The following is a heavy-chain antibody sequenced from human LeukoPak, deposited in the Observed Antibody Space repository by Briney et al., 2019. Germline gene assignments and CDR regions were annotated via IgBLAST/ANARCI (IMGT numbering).Heavy chain of an antibody. V-gene: IGHV3-21*01. CDR1: GFTFSSYS. Sequence: SGGSLRLSCAASGFTFSSYSMNWVRQAPGKGLEWVSSISSSSSYIYYADSVKGRFTISRDNAKNSLYLQMNSLRAEDTAVYYCARGEGYCSSTSCYTTDDAFDIWGQGTMVTVSS. J-gene: IGHJ3*02. D-gene: IGHD2-2*02. CDR2: ISSSSSYI. CDR3: ARGEGYCSSTSCYTTDDAFDI.